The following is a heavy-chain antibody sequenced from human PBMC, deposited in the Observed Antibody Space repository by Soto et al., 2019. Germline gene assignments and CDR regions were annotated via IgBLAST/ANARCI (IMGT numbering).Heavy chain of an antibody. D-gene: IGHD6-19*01. V-gene: IGHV4-4*02. CDR1: GDSINSNYC. CDR3: ARDTGWGLGY. J-gene: IGHJ4*02. Sequence: QVQLQESGPGLVRPSGTLSLTCAVSGDSINSNYCWTWVRQPPGKGLEWIAEIYYSGGTSYNPSLKSRVTISMDKSKNQFSLNLTSVTAADTAMYYCARDTGWGLGYWGQGTLDTVSS. CDR2: IYYSGGT.